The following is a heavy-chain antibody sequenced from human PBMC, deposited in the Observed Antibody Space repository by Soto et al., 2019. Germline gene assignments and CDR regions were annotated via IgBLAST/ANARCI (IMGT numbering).Heavy chain of an antibody. Sequence: QVQLQQWGAGLLKPSETLSLTCAVYGGSVSGANYYWSWIRQPPGKGLEWIGEMSHSGGTHFNPSLKSLVTISVDTSTNQFSLKMSSVTAADTALYYWARVERGTATTVVDAFDIWGPGTMVTVSS. CDR2: MSHSGGT. CDR3: ARVERGTATTVVDAFDI. J-gene: IGHJ3*02. V-gene: IGHV4-34*01. CDR1: GGSVSGANYY. D-gene: IGHD1-1*01.